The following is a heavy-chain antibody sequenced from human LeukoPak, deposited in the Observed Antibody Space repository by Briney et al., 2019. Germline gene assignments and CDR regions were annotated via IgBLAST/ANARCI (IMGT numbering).Heavy chain of an antibody. CDR1: RGTFSSYA. V-gene: IGHV1-69*13. D-gene: IGHD3-22*01. CDR2: IIPIFGTA. Sequence: SVKVSCKASRGTFSSYAISWVRQAPGQGLEWMGRIIPIFGTANYAQKFQGRVTITADESTSTAYMELSSLRSEDTAVHYCARGSPSYYYDSSGYFGKPFDYWGQGTLVTVSS. J-gene: IGHJ4*02. CDR3: ARGSPSYYYDSSGYFGKPFDY.